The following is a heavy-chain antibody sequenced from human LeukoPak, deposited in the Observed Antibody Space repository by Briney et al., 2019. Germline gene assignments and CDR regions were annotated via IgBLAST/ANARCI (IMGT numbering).Heavy chain of an antibody. CDR1: GFTFSSYS. CDR3: ARLVVPAALDY. D-gene: IGHD2-2*01. V-gene: IGHV3-21*01. J-gene: IGHJ4*02. CDR2: ISSSSSYI. Sequence: GRSLRLSCAASGFTFSSYSMNWVRQAPGKGLEWVSSISSSSSYIYYADSVKGRFTISRDNAKNSLYLQMNSLRAEDTAVYYCARLVVPAALDYWGQGTLVTVSS.